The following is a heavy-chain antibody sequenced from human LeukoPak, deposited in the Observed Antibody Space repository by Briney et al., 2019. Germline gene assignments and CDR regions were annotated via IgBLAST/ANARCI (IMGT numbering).Heavy chain of an antibody. CDR3: ARGYTTVTFFDY. V-gene: IGHV3-33*01. CDR2: IWYDGSNK. CDR1: GFSFSSYG. Sequence: PGRSLRLSCAASGFSFSSYGMHWVRQAPGKGLEWVAVIWYDGSNKYYADSVKGRFTISRDNSKNTLYLQMNSLRAEDTAVYYCARGYTTVTFFDYWGQGTLVTVSS. D-gene: IGHD4-17*01. J-gene: IGHJ4*02.